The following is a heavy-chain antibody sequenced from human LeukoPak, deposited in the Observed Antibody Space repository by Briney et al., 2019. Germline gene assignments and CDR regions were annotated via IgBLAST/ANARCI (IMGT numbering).Heavy chain of an antibody. D-gene: IGHD1-26*01. CDR1: GFTVSSYG. V-gene: IGHV3-30*02. J-gene: IGHJ4*02. Sequence: GGSLRLSCAASGFTVSSYGMHWVRQAPGKGLEWVAFIRYDGNTIYYADSVKGRFTISRDNSKNTLYLQMNSLRAEDTAVYYCAKDTVARWELLDYWGQGTLVTVSS. CDR2: IRYDGNTI. CDR3: AKDTVARWELLDY.